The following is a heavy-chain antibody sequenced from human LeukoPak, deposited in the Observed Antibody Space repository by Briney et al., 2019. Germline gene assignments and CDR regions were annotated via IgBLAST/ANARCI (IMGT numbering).Heavy chain of an antibody. CDR3: VKGSEGYMDRKSDY. J-gene: IGHJ4*02. CDR1: GFTFSTYA. D-gene: IGHD2-2*03. CDR2: ISSNGGST. V-gene: IGHV3-64D*09. Sequence: PGGSLRLSCSASGFTFSTYAMHWVRQAPGKGLEYVSAISSNGGSTYYADPVKGRFTISRDNSKNTLYLQMSSLGAEDTAVYYCVKGSEGYMDRKSDYWGQGTLVTVSS.